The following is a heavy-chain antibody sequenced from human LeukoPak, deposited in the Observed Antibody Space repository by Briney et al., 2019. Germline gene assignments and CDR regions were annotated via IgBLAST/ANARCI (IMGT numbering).Heavy chain of an antibody. Sequence: SETLSLTCTVSGGSISSSSYYWGWIRQPPGRGLEWIGSLYYSGNTYYSPSLKSRVTMSVDTSKNQFSLKLSSLTAADTAVYYCARQHTRGAVVALVDYWGQGTLVTVSS. CDR1: GGSISSSSYY. D-gene: IGHD3-22*01. CDR3: ARQHTRGAVVALVDY. CDR2: LYYSGNT. J-gene: IGHJ4*02. V-gene: IGHV4-39*01.